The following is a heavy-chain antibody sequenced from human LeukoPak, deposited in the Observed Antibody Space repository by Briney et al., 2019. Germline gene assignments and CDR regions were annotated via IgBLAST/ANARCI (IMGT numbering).Heavy chain of an antibody. D-gene: IGHD6-6*01. J-gene: IGHJ5*02. V-gene: IGHV3-49*04. CDR2: IRSKAYGGST. CDR1: GFTFGDYV. Sequence: PGGSLRLSCTASGFTFGDYVMSWVRQAPGKGLEWVGFIRSKAYGGSTEYAASVKGRFTISRDDSKSIAYLQMNSLKTEDTAVYYCTRRAARRSYWFDPWGQGTLVSVSS. CDR3: TRRAARRSYWFDP.